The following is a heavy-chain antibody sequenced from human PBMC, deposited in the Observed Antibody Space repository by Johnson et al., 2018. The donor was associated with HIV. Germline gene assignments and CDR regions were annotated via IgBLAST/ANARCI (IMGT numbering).Heavy chain of an antibody. CDR1: GFTFSNHG. CDR2: ISFDGSNK. V-gene: IGHV3-30*18. Sequence: QVQLVESGGGLVQPGRSQRLSCAASGFTFSNHGMHWVRQAPGKGLEWVAVISFDGSNKYYADSVKGRFTISRDNSNNTLYLQMNSLRAEDTAVYYCAKAFEYSSSSMAFDIWGQGTMVTVSS. CDR3: AKAFEYSSSSMAFDI. J-gene: IGHJ3*02. D-gene: IGHD6-6*01.